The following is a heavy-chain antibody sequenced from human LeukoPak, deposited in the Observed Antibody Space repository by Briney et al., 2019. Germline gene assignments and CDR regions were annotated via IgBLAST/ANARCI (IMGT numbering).Heavy chain of an antibody. Sequence: GGSLRLSCAASGFTFSDYYMSWIRQAPGKGLEWVAVISYDGSNKYYADSVKGRFTISRDNSKNMLYLQMNSLRAEDTAVYYCARPLRVRGVPDYMDVWGKGTTVIISS. CDR3: ARPLRVRGVPDYMDV. D-gene: IGHD3-10*02. V-gene: IGHV3-30*14. J-gene: IGHJ6*03. CDR1: GFTFSDYY. CDR2: ISYDGSNK.